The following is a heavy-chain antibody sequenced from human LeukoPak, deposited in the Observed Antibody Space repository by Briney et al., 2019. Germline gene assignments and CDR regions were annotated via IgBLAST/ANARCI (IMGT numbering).Heavy chain of an antibody. CDR3: ASSDGSGMGHARPFDI. V-gene: IGHV4-38-2*01. CDR1: GYPISSGYY. CDR2: IYHSGST. D-gene: IGHD3-10*01. Sequence: SETLSLTCAVSGYPISSGYYWGWIRPPPGKGLEWIGSIYHSGSTYYNPSLKSRVTISVDTSKNQFSLKLSSVTAADTAVYYCASSDGSGMGHARPFDIWGQGTMVTVSS. J-gene: IGHJ3*02.